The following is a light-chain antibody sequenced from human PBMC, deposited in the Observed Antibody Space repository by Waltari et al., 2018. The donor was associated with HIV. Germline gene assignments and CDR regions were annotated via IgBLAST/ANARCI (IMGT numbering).Light chain of an antibody. V-gene: IGLV3-10*01. J-gene: IGLJ1*01. Sequence: SYELTQPPSTSVSPGQTARITCPGDAFPTKSACLHQQKSGQAPVLVIYEDTKRPSGIPDRFSGSNSGTMATLTISGAQVEDEADYYCYSTDTGGHPSYVFGSGTKVTVV. CDR1: AFPTKS. CDR2: EDT. CDR3: YSTDTGGHPSYV.